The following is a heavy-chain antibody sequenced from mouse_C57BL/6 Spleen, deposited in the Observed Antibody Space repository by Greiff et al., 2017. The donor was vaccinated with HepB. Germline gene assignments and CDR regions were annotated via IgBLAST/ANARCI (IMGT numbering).Heavy chain of an antibody. V-gene: IGHV3-6*01. CDR3: ARDLRR. J-gene: IGHJ3*01. Sequence: EVKLQESGPGLVKPSQSLSLTCSVTGYSITSGYYWNWIRQFPGNKLEWMGYISYDGSNNYNPSLKNRISITRDTSKNQFFLKLNSVTTEDTATYYCARDLRRRGQRTLVTVSA. D-gene: IGHD3-2*02. CDR2: ISYDGSN. CDR1: GYSITSGYY.